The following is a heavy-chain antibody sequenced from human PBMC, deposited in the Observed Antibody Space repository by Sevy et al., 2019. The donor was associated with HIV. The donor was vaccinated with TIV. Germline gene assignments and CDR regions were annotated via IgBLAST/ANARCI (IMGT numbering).Heavy chain of an antibody. CDR1: GFTFRTYS. Sequence: GGSLRLSCAASGFTFRTYSMSWVRQAPGKGLQWVSYISTFGPPIYYAEAVKGRFTISRDNAQNSLYLQMNSLRAEDTAVYYCVRSDTNRYGGGWYYFDYWGQGTLVTVSS. J-gene: IGHJ4*02. CDR2: ISTFGPPI. V-gene: IGHV3-48*01. CDR3: VRSDTNRYGGGWYYFDY. D-gene: IGHD4-17*01.